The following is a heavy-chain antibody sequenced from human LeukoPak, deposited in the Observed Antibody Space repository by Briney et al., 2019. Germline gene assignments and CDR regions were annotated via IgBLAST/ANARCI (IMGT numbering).Heavy chain of an antibody. CDR3: ASCGGDCYSANYYYYYGMDV. J-gene: IGHJ6*02. CDR2: IYSGGST. CDR1: GFTVSSNY. Sequence: PGGSLRLSCAASGFTVSSNYMSWVRQAPGKGLEWVSVIYSGGSTYYADSVKGRLTISRDNSKNTLYLQMNSLRTEDTAVYYCASCGGDCYSANYYYYYGMDVWGQGTTVTVSS. D-gene: IGHD2-21*02. V-gene: IGHV3-66*01.